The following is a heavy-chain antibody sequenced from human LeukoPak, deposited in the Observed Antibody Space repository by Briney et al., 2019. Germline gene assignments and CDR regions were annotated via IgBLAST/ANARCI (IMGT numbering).Heavy chain of an antibody. CDR2: IYIIGST. V-gene: IGHV4-4*07. CDR3: GGDQSLEGMDY. J-gene: IGHJ4*02. CDR1: GGSISSYS. D-gene: IGHD3-16*01. Sequence: PSETLSLTCTVSGGSISSYSWSWIRQSAGKGLEWIGRIYIIGSTNYNPSLKSRVTISLDTSRNQFSLRLISFTAADTAMSYYGGDQSLEGMDYWGKGTLVTVSS.